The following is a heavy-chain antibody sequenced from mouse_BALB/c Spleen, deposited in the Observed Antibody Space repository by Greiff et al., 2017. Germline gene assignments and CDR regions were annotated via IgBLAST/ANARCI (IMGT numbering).Heavy chain of an antibody. CDR2: ISDGGSYT. J-gene: IGHJ4*01. Sequence: EVQRVESGGGLVKPGGSLKLSCAASGFTFSDYYMYWVRQTPEKRLEWVATISDGGSYTYYPDSVKGRFTISRDNAKNNLYLQMSSLKSEDTAMYYCARGDYYGSSYGMDYWGQGTSVTVSS. CDR1: GFTFSDYY. D-gene: IGHD1-1*01. V-gene: IGHV5-4*02. CDR3: ARGDYYGSSYGMDY.